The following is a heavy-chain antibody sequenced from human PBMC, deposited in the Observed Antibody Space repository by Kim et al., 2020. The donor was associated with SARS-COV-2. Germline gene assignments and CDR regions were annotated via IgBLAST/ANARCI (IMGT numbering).Heavy chain of an antibody. CDR3: ARGRVGTTNKAFDI. Sequence: ADSVKGRFTISRDNAKNTLYLQMNSLRAEDTAVYYCARGRVGTTNKAFDIWGQGTMVTVSS. V-gene: IGHV3-74*01. D-gene: IGHD1-26*01. J-gene: IGHJ3*02.